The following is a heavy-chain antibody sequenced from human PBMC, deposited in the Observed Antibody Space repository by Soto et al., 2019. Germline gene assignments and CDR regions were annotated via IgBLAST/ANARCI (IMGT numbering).Heavy chain of an antibody. CDR3: AKSTVTEEY. J-gene: IGHJ4*02. CDR2: IYHSGST. Sequence: QVHLQESGPGLVKPSGTLSLICAVSGDSISSNNWWSWVRQPPGKGLEWIGEIYHSGSTNYNPSLQRRVTISVDKSKNQFSLNLSSVTAADTAMYYCAKSTVTEEYWGQGTLVTVSS. CDR1: GDSISSNNW. D-gene: IGHD4-17*01. V-gene: IGHV4-4*02.